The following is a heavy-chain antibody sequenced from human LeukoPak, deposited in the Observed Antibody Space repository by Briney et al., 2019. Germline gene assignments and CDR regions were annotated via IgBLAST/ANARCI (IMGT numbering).Heavy chain of an antibody. Sequence: ASVKVSCKASGYTFTSYGISRVRQAPGQGLEWMGWISAYNGNTNYAQKLQGRVTMTTDTSTSTAYMELRSLRSDDTAVYYCARSQPAVAGNPNNPFDYWGQGTLVTVSS. D-gene: IGHD6-19*01. CDR1: GYTFTSYG. J-gene: IGHJ4*02. V-gene: IGHV1-18*01. CDR2: ISAYNGNT. CDR3: ARSQPAVAGNPNNPFDY.